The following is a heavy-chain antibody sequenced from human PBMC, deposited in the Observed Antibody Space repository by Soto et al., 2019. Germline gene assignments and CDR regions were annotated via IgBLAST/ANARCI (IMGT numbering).Heavy chain of an antibody. V-gene: IGHV1-18*04. CDR2: ISAYNGNT. CDR1: GYTFTSYG. CDR3: ARVLFTGKDRKPAYYYYYGMDV. D-gene: IGHD3-16*01. J-gene: IGHJ6*02. Sequence: QVQLVQSGAEVKKPGASVKVSCKASGYTFTSYGISWVRQAPGQGLEWMGWISAYNGNTNYAQKLQGRVTMTTDTSTSTAYMELRSLRSDDTAVYYCARVLFTGKDRKPAYYYYYGMDVWGQGTTVTVSS.